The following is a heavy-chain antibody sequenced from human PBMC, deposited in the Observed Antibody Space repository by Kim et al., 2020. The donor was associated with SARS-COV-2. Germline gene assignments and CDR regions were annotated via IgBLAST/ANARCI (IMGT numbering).Heavy chain of an antibody. CDR2: ISSSGSTI. CDR1: GFTFSDYY. CDR3: ARVKGSSSWTGPVHYFDY. Sequence: GGSLRLSCAASGFTFSDYYMSWIRQAPGKGLEWVSYISSSGSTIYYADSVKGRFTISRDNAKNSLYLQMNSLRAEDTAVYYCARVKGSSSWTGPVHYFDYWGQGTLVTVSS. D-gene: IGHD6-13*01. V-gene: IGHV3-11*01. J-gene: IGHJ4*02.